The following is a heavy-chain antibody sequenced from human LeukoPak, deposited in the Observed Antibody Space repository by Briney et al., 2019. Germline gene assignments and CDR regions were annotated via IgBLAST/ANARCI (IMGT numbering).Heavy chain of an antibody. J-gene: IGHJ3*02. CDR1: GFIFGDYV. CDR3: TRDSMWRYADYEVIAGAFDI. V-gene: IGHV3-49*04. CDR2: IRRKAFGGTT. Sequence: GGSLRLSCTTSGFIFGDYVMNWVRQAPGKGLEWVGFIRRKAFGGTTEYAASVKGRFTISRDDSKSIAYLQMNGLKTEDTAVYYCTRDSMWRYADYEVIAGAFDIWGQGTMVTVSS. D-gene: IGHD4-17*01.